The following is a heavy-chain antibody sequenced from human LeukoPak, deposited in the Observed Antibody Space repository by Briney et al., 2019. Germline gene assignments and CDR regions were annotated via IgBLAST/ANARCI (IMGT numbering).Heavy chain of an antibody. CDR1: GFTFSSYA. CDR2: IFSGGST. CDR3: ARDLKTSGWYGDFDY. J-gene: IGHJ4*02. D-gene: IGHD6-19*01. V-gene: IGHV3-53*01. Sequence: GGSLRLSCAASGFTFSSYAMSWVRQAPGKGLEWVSAIFSGGSTFYADSVTGRFTISRDNSKNTVYLEMNSLRAEDTAVYYCARDLKTSGWYGDFDYWGQGTLVTVSS.